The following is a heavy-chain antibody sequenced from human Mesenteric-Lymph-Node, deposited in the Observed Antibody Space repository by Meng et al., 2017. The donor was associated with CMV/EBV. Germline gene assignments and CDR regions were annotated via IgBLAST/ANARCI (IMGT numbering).Heavy chain of an antibody. J-gene: IGHJ3*02. CDR3: ARGLSVVATSDAFDI. Sequence: ASVKVSCKASGYTFTNYYLHWVRQAPGQGLEWMGIINPSGGSTTYAQKFQGRVTLTRDTSTSTGYMELSSLRSEDTAVYYCARGLSVVATSDAFDIWGQGTMVTVSS. CDR2: INPSGGST. CDR1: GYTFTNYY. V-gene: IGHV1-46*01. D-gene: IGHD2-2*01.